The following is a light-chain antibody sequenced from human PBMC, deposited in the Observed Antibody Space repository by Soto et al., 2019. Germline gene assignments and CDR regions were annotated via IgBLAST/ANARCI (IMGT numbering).Light chain of an antibody. V-gene: IGKV3-11*01. J-gene: IGKJ3*01. CDR3: QQRSNWPP. CDR1: QSVSSY. Sequence: EIVLTQSPATLSLYPGERATLSCRASQSVSSYLAWYQQKPGQAPRLLIYDASNRATGIPARFSGSGSGTDFTLTISSLEPEDFAVYYCQQRSNWPPFGPGTKVDIK. CDR2: DAS.